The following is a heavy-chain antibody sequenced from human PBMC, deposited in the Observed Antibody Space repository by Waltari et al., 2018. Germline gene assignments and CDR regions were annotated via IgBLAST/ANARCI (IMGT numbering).Heavy chain of an antibody. CDR1: GYSISSGYY. CDR3: ARGPFITIFGVVIMNFDY. CDR2: IDHSGST. J-gene: IGHJ4*02. D-gene: IGHD3-3*01. Sequence: QVQLQESGPGLVKPSETLSLTCTVSGYSISSGYYWGWIRQPQGKGLEWIGSIDHSGSTYSNPSLKSRVTISVDTSKNQFSLKLSSVTAADTAVYYCARGPFITIFGVVIMNFDYWGQGTLVTVSS. V-gene: IGHV4-38-2*02.